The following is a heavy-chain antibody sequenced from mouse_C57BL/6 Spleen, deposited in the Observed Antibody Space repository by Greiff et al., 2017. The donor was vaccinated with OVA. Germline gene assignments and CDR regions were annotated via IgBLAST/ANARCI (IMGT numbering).Heavy chain of an antibody. CDR2: IHPNSGST. V-gene: IGHV1-64*01. Sequence: QVQLQQPGAELVKPGASVKLSCKASGYTFTSYWMHWVKQRPGQGLEWIGMIHPNSGSTNYNEKFKSKATLTVDKSSSTAYMQLSSLTSEDSAVYYCALDSSGYEAMDYWGQGTSVTVSS. CDR3: ALDSSGYEAMDY. CDR1: GYTFTSYW. D-gene: IGHD3-2*02. J-gene: IGHJ4*01.